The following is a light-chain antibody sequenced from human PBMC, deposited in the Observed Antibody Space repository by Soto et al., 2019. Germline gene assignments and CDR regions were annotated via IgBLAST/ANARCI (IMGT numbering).Light chain of an antibody. CDR3: MQSLQPPWT. V-gene: IGKV2-28*01. J-gene: IGKJ1*01. CDR1: QSLLHRNGHNY. CDR2: VGS. Sequence: EIVMTQSPVSLPVTTGEAASISCRSSQSLLHRNGHNYVDWYLQRPGQSPQLLIYVGSRRAPEVPDRFGGSGSGTEYTLRIYRGESEEVVIYYYMQSLQPPWTFGQGTKVEIK.